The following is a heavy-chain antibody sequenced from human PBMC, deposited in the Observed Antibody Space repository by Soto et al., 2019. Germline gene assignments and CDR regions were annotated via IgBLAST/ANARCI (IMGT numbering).Heavy chain of an antibody. V-gene: IGHV1-69*01. Sequence: QVQLVQSGAEVKKPGSSVKVSCKASGGTFSSYAISWVRQAPGQGLEWMGGIIPIFGTANYAQKFQGRVTITADESTSTAYMELSSLRSEDTAVYYCAREEGLRWYTATETGTFDYWGQGTLVTVSS. CDR3: AREEGLRWYTATETGTFDY. CDR1: GGTFSSYA. CDR2: IIPIFGTA. D-gene: IGHD4-17*01. J-gene: IGHJ4*02.